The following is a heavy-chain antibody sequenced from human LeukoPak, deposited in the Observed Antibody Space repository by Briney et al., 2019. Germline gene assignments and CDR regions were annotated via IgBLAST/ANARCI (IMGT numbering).Heavy chain of an antibody. V-gene: IGHV4-4*07. Sequence: PSETLSLTCTVSGGSISSYYWSWIRQPAGKGLEWIGRIYTSGSTNYNPSLKSGVTMSVDTSNNQFSLKLSSVPAAETAVYYCARHRQGGIYSSSWYGFDYWGQGTLVTVSS. CDR2: IYTSGST. CDR1: GGSISSYY. D-gene: IGHD6-13*01. J-gene: IGHJ4*02. CDR3: ARHRQGGIYSSSWYGFDY.